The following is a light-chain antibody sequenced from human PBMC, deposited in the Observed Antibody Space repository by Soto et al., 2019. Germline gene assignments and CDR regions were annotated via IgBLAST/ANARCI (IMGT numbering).Light chain of an antibody. Sequence: ESVVTRSPATLSLSPGESSTLSCRATRSVSSYLAWYQQKPGQAPRLLTYDASSRPTHIPARFSGSGSGTDFTLTISSLEPEDFALYYCQQRSNWPITFGQGTRLEIK. CDR3: QQRSNWPIT. V-gene: IGKV3-11*01. J-gene: IGKJ5*01. CDR1: RSVSSY. CDR2: DAS.